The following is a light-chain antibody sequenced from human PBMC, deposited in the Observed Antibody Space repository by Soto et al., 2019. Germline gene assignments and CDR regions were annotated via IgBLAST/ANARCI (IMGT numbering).Light chain of an antibody. CDR2: GAS. CDR3: QQYDKWPRT. J-gene: IGKJ1*01. V-gene: IGKV3-15*01. Sequence: EIVLTQSPATLTVSPGERATLSCRASQSVSSNLAWYQQKPGQAPRLLLYGASTRATGIPARFSGGGSGAEYTLTISSLQSEDFAVYYCQQYDKWPRTFGQGTKVDIK. CDR1: QSVSSN.